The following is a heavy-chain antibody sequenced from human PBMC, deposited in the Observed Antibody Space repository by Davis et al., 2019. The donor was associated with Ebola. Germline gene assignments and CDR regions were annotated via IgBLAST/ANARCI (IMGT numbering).Heavy chain of an antibody. CDR2: MIPNSGDT. CDR1: GGTFSSYA. Sequence: AASVKVSCKASGGTFSSYAISWVRQATGQGLEWMARMIPNSGDTVYAQKFQGRVTVTRNTSITTAYMELSSLRSEDTAIYYCARTRIEAAIVYIYYGMDAWGEGTTVTVSS. CDR3: ARTRIEAAIVYIYYGMDA. D-gene: IGHD5-12*01. J-gene: IGHJ6*04. V-gene: IGHV1-8*02.